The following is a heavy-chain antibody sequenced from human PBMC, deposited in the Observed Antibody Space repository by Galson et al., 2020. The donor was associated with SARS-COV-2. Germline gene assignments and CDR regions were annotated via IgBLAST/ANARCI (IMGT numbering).Heavy chain of an antibody. D-gene: IGHD3-9*01. V-gene: IGHV3-21*01. J-gene: IGHJ4*01. CDR1: AFTFSNSD. CDR3: ARDLWFAD. Sequence: GGSLRLSCAASAFTFSNSDMNWVRQAPGKGLEWVSSITSSSDFISYADSVEGRFTISRDNAKNSLYLQMNSLRAEDTAVYYCARDLWFADWGQGTLVTVSS. CDR2: ITSSSDFI.